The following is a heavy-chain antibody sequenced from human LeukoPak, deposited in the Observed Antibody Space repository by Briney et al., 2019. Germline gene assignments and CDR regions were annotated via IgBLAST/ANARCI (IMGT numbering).Heavy chain of an antibody. CDR3: AALLPLGYCSGGSCLG. CDR1: GFTFSSYG. D-gene: IGHD2-15*01. Sequence: GVSLRLSCAASGFTFSSYGMHWVRQAPGKGLEWVAVISYDGSNKYYADSVKGRFTISRDNSKNTLYLQMNSLRAEDTAVYYCAALLPLGYCSGGSCLGWGQGTPVTVSS. J-gene: IGHJ4*02. V-gene: IGHV3-30*03. CDR2: ISYDGSNK.